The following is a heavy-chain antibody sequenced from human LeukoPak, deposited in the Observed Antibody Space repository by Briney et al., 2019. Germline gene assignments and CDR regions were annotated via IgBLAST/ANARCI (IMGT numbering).Heavy chain of an antibody. CDR1: GGTFSSYA. CDR3: ASRSDYGDPWYFDY. V-gene: IGHV1-69*13. J-gene: IGHJ4*02. D-gene: IGHD4-17*01. CDR2: TIPIFGTA. Sequence: GASVKLSCKASGGTFSSYAISWVRQAPGQGLEWMGGTIPIFGTANYAQKFQGRVTITADESTSTAYMELSSLRSEDTAVYYCASRSDYGDPWYFDYWGQGTLVTVSS.